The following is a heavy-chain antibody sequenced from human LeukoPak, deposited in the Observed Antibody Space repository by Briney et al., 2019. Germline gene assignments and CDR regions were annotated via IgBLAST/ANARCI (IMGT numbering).Heavy chain of an antibody. CDR2: IYHRGST. CDR3: ASVYQLLYPDY. J-gene: IGHJ4*02. D-gene: IGHD2-2*02. CDR1: GYSISSGYY. V-gene: IGHV4-38-2*02. Sequence: SETLSLTCTVSGYSISSGYYWGWIRQPPGKVLEWIGIIYHRGSTYYNPSLKSRVTISVDTSKHQFSLQLPSVTAADTAVYYCASVYQLLYPDYWGQGTLVTVSS.